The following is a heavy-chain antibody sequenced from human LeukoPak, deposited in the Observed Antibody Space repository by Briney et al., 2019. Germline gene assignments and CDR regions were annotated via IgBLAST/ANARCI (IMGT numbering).Heavy chain of an antibody. Sequence: SETLSLTCAVYGASFSDYYWNWIRQPPGKGLEWIGEINHSGTTNYGSSLKSRVTMSVDTSKNQFSLILTSVSAADTAVYYCARAFCVGECFVLHIFFDSWGQGTLVTVSS. V-gene: IGHV4-34*01. D-gene: IGHD2-21*01. J-gene: IGHJ4*02. CDR2: INHSGTT. CDR3: ARAFCVGECFVLHIFFDS. CDR1: GASFSDYY.